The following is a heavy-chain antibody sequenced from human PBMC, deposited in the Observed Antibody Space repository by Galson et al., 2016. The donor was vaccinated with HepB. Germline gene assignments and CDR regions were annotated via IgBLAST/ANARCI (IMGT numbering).Heavy chain of an antibody. J-gene: IGHJ4*02. V-gene: IGHV3-7*01. Sequence: SLRLSCAASGFPFSTYWMSWVRQAPGRGLEWVADIKRDGSERYYVDSMKGRFTISRDNANNSLYLQMNSLRVEDTAVFYCARRERGRVGAYYFGYWGQGALVTVSS. CDR3: ARRERGRVGAYYFGY. CDR1: GFPFSTYW. CDR2: IKRDGSER. D-gene: IGHD3-16*01.